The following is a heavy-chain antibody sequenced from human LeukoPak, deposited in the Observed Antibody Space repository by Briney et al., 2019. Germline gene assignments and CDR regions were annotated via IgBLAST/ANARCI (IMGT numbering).Heavy chain of an antibody. J-gene: IGHJ4*02. Sequence: GGSLRLSCAASGFTFSSYIMNWVRQAPGKGPEWVSSISSSSAYIYYADSVKGRFTISRDSAESSLFLQMNSLRDEDTAVYYCATSSIALAGTVDYWGQGTLVTVSS. V-gene: IGHV3-21*01. CDR1: GFTFSSYI. CDR3: ATSSIALAGTVDY. CDR2: ISSSSAYI. D-gene: IGHD6-19*01.